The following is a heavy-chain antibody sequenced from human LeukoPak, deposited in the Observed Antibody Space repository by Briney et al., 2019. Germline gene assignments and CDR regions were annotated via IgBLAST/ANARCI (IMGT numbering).Heavy chain of an antibody. J-gene: IGHJ3*02. V-gene: IGHV4-59*12. Sequence: PSETLSLTCTVSGVSIGSDDWSGLGQPPRQGLDWIGYVYHSGSTNYNPSLKSRVTMSVDTSKNQFSLKLSSVTAADTAVYYCARVVLSSGYYYDAFDIWGQGTMVTVSS. CDR1: GVSIGSDD. D-gene: IGHD3-22*01. CDR2: VYHSGST. CDR3: ARVVLSSGYYYDAFDI.